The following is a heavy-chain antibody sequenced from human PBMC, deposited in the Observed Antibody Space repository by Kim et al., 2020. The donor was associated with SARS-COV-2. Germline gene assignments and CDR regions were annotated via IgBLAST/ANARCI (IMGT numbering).Heavy chain of an antibody. D-gene: IGHD3-22*01. CDR2: IDPSDSYT. V-gene: IGHV5-10-1*01. Sequence: GESLKISCKGSGYSFTSYWISWVRQMPGKGLEWMGRIDPSDSYTNYSPSFQGHVTISADKSISTAYLQWSSLKASDTAMYYCAGSTYYYDSSGYYYVGDYFDYWGQGTLVTVSS. CDR3: AGSTYYYDSSGYYYVGDYFDY. J-gene: IGHJ4*02. CDR1: GYSFTSYW.